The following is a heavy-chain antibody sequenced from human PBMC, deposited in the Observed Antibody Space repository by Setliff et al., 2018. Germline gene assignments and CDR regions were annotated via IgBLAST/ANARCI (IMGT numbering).Heavy chain of an antibody. J-gene: IGHJ4*02. CDR3: AITGAEWLLLRYFDY. Sequence: PGGSLRLSCAASGITFSSYAMSWVRQAPGKGLEWVSTISGSGGSTYYADSVKGRFTISRENSKNTLYLQMNSLRAEDTAVYYCAITGAEWLLLRYFDYWGQGTLVTVSS. CDR2: ISGSGGST. CDR1: GITFSSYA. D-gene: IGHD3-22*01. V-gene: IGHV3-23*01.